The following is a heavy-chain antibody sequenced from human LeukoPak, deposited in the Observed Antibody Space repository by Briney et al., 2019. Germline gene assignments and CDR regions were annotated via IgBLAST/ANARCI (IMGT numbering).Heavy chain of an antibody. CDR3: ARGVTSDYYDSSGNPAVYYYYYMDV. CDR2: ISSSSSYI. Sequence: GGSLRLSCAASGFTFSSYSMNWVRQAPGKGLEWVSSISSSSSYIYYADSVKGRFTISRDNAKNSLYLQMNSLRAEDTAVYYCARGVTSDYYDSSGNPAVYYYYYMDVWGKGTTVTVSS. CDR1: GFTFSSYS. V-gene: IGHV3-21*01. J-gene: IGHJ6*03. D-gene: IGHD3-22*01.